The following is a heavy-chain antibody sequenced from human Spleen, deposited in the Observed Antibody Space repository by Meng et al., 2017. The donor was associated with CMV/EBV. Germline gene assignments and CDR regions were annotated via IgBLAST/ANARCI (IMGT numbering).Heavy chain of an antibody. CDR1: GFTFSSYW. V-gene: IGHV3-74*01. CDR3: AREYCSSTSCYPWVYFDY. J-gene: IGHJ4*02. D-gene: IGHD2-2*01. Sequence: ETLSLTCAASGFTFSSYWMHWVRQAPGKGLVWVSRINSDGSSTSYADSVKGRFTISRDNAKNTLYLQMNSLRAEDTAVYYCAREYCSSTSCYPWVYFDYWGQGTLVTVSS. CDR2: INSDGSST.